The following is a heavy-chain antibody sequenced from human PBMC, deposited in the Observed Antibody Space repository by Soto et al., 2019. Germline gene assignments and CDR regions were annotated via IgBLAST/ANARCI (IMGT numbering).Heavy chain of an antibody. CDR1: GGSISSSSYY. V-gene: IGHV4-39*01. J-gene: IGHJ4*02. Sequence: QLQLQESGPGLVKPSETLSLTCTVSGGSISSSSYYWGWIRQPPGKGLEWIGSIYYSGSTYYNPSLKSRVTIPVDTSKNQFALKLSSVTAADTAVYYCARLLGVAAAEGDFDYWGQGTLVTVSS. CDR3: ARLLGVAAAEGDFDY. CDR2: IYYSGST. D-gene: IGHD6-13*01.